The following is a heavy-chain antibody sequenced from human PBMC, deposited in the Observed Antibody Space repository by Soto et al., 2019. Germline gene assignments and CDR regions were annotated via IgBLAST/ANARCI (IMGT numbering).Heavy chain of an antibody. CDR1: GGSISSSSYY. Sequence: QLQLQESGPGLVKPSETLSLTCTVSGGSISSSSYYWAWIRQPPGKGLEWIGSVYYSGNTYYGPSLQSRVTLSEDTAKNQFALKVRSVTAADTAVYYCARHPNSGWLGYWGQGILVTVSS. CDR2: VYYSGNT. J-gene: IGHJ4*02. CDR3: ARHPNSGWLGY. D-gene: IGHD5-12*01. V-gene: IGHV4-39*01.